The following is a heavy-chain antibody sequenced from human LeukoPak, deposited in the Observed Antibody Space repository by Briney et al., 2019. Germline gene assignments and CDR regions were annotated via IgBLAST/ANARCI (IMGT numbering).Heavy chain of an antibody. CDR3: AREWTLVGDIQVVPAEDF. V-gene: IGHV3-7*01. Sequence: ETLSLTCAVSGGSISSSNWWSWVRQAPGKGLEWVANIKQDGSEKYYVDSVRGRFTISRDNAKNSLYLQMNSLRAEDTAVYHCAREWTLVGDIQVVPAEDFWGQGTLVTVSS. CDR1: GGSISSSNW. D-gene: IGHD2-2*01. J-gene: IGHJ4*02. CDR2: IKQDGSEK.